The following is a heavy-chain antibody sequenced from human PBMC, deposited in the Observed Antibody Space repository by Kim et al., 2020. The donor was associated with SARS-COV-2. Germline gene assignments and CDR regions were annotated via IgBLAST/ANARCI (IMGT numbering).Heavy chain of an antibody. J-gene: IGHJ6*02. Sequence: SETLSLTCAVYGGSFSGYYWSWIRQPPGKGLEWIGEINHSGSTNYNPSLKSRVTISVDTSKNQFSLKLSSVTAADTAVYYSARGVSGTTVVTLGLGYYYYYGMDVWGQGTTVTVSS. CDR1: GGSFSGYY. D-gene: IGHD4-17*01. CDR2: INHSGST. V-gene: IGHV4-34*01. CDR3: ARGVSGTTVVTLGLGYYYYYGMDV.